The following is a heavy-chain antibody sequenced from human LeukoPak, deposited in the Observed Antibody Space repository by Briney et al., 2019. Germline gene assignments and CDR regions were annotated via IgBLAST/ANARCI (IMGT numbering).Heavy chain of an antibody. V-gene: IGHV3-64*05. Sequence: GGSLRLSCSASGFTFSSYAMHWVRQAPGKGLEYVSAISSNGATTYYSDSVKGRFTISRDNFKNTLYFQMSILRPEETAVYYCERIVMAGGYFDYWGQGTLVTVSS. J-gene: IGHJ4*02. CDR3: ERIVMAGGYFDY. CDR1: GFTFSSYA. D-gene: IGHD3-16*01. CDR2: ISSNGATT.